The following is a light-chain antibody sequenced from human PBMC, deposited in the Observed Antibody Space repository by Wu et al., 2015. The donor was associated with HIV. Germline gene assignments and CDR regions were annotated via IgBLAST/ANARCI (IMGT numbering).Light chain of an antibody. CDR2: DAS. V-gene: IGKV3-11*01. J-gene: IGKJ5*01. Sequence: EIVLTQSPATLSLSPGERATLSCRASQNINNYLAWYQQKPGQAPSLLIYDASNRATGISARFSGSGSGTDFTLTISSLEPEDFAVYYCQHRVNWPLIFGQGTRLEIQ. CDR3: QHRVNWPLI. CDR1: QNINNY.